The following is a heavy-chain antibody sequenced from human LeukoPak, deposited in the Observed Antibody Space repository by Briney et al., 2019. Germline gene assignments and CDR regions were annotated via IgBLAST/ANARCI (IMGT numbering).Heavy chain of an antibody. V-gene: IGHV4-39*02. CDR1: GGSISSSSYY. Sequence: PSETLSLTCTVSGGSISSSSYYWGWIRQPPGKGLEWIGSIYYSGSTYYNPSLKSRVTISVDTSKNQFSLKLSSVTAADTAVYYCARETSYCSSTSCPLGYWGQGTLVTVSS. J-gene: IGHJ4*02. CDR3: ARETSYCSSTSCPLGY. D-gene: IGHD2-2*01. CDR2: IYYSGST.